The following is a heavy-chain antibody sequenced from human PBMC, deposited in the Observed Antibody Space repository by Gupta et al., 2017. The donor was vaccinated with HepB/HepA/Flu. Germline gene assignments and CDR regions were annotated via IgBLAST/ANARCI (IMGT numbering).Heavy chain of an antibody. Sequence: QVQLQQWGAGLLKPSETLSLTCAVYGGSFNNYYWTWIRQPPGKGLEWIGESNHSGSTNYNPSLKSRVTISVDTSKNQFSLKVNSVTAADTALYYCARGRGGSYLGYYYYMDVWGKGTTVTVSS. J-gene: IGHJ6*03. D-gene: IGHD3-16*01. CDR2: SNHSGST. V-gene: IGHV4-34*01. CDR3: ARGRGGSYLGYYYYMDV. CDR1: GGSFNNYY.